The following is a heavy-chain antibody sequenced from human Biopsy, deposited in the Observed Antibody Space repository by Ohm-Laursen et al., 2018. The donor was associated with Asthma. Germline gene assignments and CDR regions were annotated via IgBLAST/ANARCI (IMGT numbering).Heavy chain of an antibody. V-gene: IGHV3-23*01. D-gene: IGHD3-9*01. CDR3: AKDRDYDILTGPPGFDD. Sequence: SLRLSCAASGFTFSSYAMSWVRQAPGKGLEWVSAISGSGGSTYYADSVKGRFTISRDNSKNTLYLQMNSLRAEDTAVYYCAKDRDYDILTGPPGFDDWGQGTLVTVSS. J-gene: IGHJ4*02. CDR1: GFTFSSYA. CDR2: ISGSGGST.